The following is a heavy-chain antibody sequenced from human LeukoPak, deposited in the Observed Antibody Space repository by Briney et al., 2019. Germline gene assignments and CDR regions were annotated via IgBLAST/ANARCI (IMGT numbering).Heavy chain of an antibody. CDR1: GGTFSSYA. CDR3: AKKKDGGDAFDI. D-gene: IGHD3-10*01. J-gene: IGHJ3*02. V-gene: IGHV1-69*06. CDR2: IIPMFGTA. Sequence: SVKVSCKASGGTFSSYAISWVRQAPGQGLEWMGGIIPMFGTANYAQKLQGRVTITADKATSTAYMELSSLRSEDTAMYYCAKKKDGGDAFDIWGQGTMVTVSS.